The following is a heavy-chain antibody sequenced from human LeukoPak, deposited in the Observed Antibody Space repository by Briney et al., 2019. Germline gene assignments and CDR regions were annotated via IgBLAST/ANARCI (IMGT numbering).Heavy chain of an antibody. CDR1: GFTFSNYW. J-gene: IGHJ2*01. V-gene: IGHV3-7*01. CDR3: ARTDYGDYDWYFDL. CDR2: IKHDGSDK. Sequence: GGSLRLSCAASGFTFSNYWMTWLRQAPGKGLEWVANIKHDGSDKYYVDSVKGRFTVSRDNAKNSLSLQMNSLRADDTAVYYCARTDYGDYDWYFDLWGRGTLVTVSS. D-gene: IGHD4-17*01.